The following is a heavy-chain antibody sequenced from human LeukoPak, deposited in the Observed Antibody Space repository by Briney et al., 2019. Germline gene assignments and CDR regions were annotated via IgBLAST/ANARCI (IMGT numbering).Heavy chain of an antibody. D-gene: IGHD2-2*01. CDR3: ARRPGYCSSTSCYYYYYIDV. Sequence: GGSLRLSCAASGFTFSSYAMSWVRQAPGKGLEWVSAISGSGGSTYYADSVKGRFTISRDNSKNTLYLQMNSLRAEDTAVYYCARRPGYCSSTSCYYYYYIDVWGKGTTVTVSS. V-gene: IGHV3-23*01. CDR1: GFTFSSYA. CDR2: ISGSGGST. J-gene: IGHJ6*03.